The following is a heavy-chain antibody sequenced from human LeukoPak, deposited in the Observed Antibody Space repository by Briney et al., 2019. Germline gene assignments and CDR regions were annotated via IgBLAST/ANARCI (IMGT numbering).Heavy chain of an antibody. Sequence: PGGSLRLSCAASGFTFSSYAMSWVRQAPGKGLEWVSGISSSGSSTYSADSVKGRFTISRDNSRTTLYLQMNSLRAGDTAVYYCAKVGTVYFPFDFWGQGTLVTVSS. D-gene: IGHD2/OR15-2a*01. CDR3: AKVGTVYFPFDF. CDR2: ISSSGSST. CDR1: GFTFSSYA. V-gene: IGHV3-23*01. J-gene: IGHJ4*02.